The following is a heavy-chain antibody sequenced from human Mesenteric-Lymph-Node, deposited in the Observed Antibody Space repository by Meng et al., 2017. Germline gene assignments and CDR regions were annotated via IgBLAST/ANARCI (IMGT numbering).Heavy chain of an antibody. CDR2: IWYDGSHK. J-gene: IGHJ4*02. CDR3: NFDF. V-gene: IGHV3-33*01. CDR1: GFTFSSYG. Sequence: QVRVVESGGGGVQPGRSLRLSCAASGFTFSSYGMHWVRQAPGKGLEWVAVIWYDGSHKHYVDSVKDRFTISRDNSKNTVYLQMNSLRVEDTAVYYCNFDFWGQGTLVTVSS.